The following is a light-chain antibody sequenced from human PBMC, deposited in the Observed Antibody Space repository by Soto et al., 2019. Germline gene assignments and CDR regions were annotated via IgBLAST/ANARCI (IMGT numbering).Light chain of an antibody. CDR2: GAS. CDR1: QSVSSSY. CDR3: QQCGSSPCT. J-gene: IGKJ1*01. Sequence: EIVLTQSPGTLSLSPGEGSTLSCRASQSVSSSYLAWYQQKPGRTPRLVISGASSRATDIPDRFSGSGSGTDFTLTISRLEPEDFAVYYCQQCGSSPCTFGEGTKVDIK. V-gene: IGKV3-20*01.